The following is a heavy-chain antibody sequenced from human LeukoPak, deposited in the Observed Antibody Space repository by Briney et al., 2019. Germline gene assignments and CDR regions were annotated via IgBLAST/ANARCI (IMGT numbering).Heavy chain of an antibody. CDR2: IYTSGST. CDR1: RGSISSYY. Sequence: SETLSVTCTDPRGSISSYYWSWIRQPPRKGLEWICYIYTSGSTNYNPSLKSRVTISVDTSKNQFSLKLSSVTAADTAVYYCARHLYDSSGYYFDYWGQGTLVTVSS. J-gene: IGHJ4*02. V-gene: IGHV4-4*09. D-gene: IGHD3-22*01. CDR3: ARHLYDSSGYYFDY.